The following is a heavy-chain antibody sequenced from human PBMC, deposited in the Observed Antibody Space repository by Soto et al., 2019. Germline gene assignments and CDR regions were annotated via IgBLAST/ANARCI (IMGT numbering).Heavy chain of an antibody. J-gene: IGHJ5*02. CDR3: ARDLLYSSSSNEYYNWVVP. Sequence: ASVKVSCKASGDIFISYGISWVRPAPGQGLECMGWINTYNGNTKYAQKFQGRVTMTTDTSTSTADMELRSLRSDDTAVYYCARDLLYSSSSNEYYNWVVPSGQGTLVTVSS. V-gene: IGHV1-18*01. CDR1: GDIFISYG. D-gene: IGHD6-6*01. CDR2: INTYNGNT.